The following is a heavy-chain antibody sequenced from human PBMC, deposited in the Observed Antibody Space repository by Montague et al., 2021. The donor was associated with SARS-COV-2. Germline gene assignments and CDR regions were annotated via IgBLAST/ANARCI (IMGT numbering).Heavy chain of an antibody. D-gene: IGHD6-13*01. CDR1: GVSIASNY. CDR2: MFPSGTT. Sequence: SETLSLTCNVSGVSIASNYWTWVRQSAGKGLEFIGRMFPSGTTTYSPSLKSRLTMSLDRSKNQFSLRLTSLTAADTAVYFCARDSYSSAAGIQAWGQGILVAVSS. V-gene: IGHV4-4*07. J-gene: IGHJ5*02. CDR3: ARDSYSSAAGIQA.